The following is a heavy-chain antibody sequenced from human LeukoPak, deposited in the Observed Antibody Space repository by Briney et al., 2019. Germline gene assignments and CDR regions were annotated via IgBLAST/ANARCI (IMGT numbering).Heavy chain of an antibody. Sequence: ASVKVSCKASGYTFTTYFLHWVRQAPGQGLEWMGWISAYNGNTNYAQKLQGRVTMTTDTSTSTAYMELRSLRSDDTAVYYCARAAVSRVAVAGDFDYWGQGTLVTVSS. J-gene: IGHJ4*02. V-gene: IGHV1-18*04. CDR1: GYTFTTYF. CDR2: ISAYNGNT. D-gene: IGHD6-19*01. CDR3: ARAAVSRVAVAGDFDY.